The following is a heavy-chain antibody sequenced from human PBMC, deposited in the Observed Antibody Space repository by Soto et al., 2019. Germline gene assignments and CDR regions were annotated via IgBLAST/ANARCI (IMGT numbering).Heavy chain of an antibody. CDR3: ATWEPGYCSSTSCSYYYYYGMDV. Sequence: ASVRFSCTASGSTFTGYYMHWVRRAPGQGLEWMGWINPNSGGTTYAQKIQGRVTMTRDTSIRTADMALSRLRSDDTAVYYCATWEPGYCSSTSCSYYYYYGMDVWGQGTTVTVSS. D-gene: IGHD2-2*01. CDR2: INPNSGGT. V-gene: IGHV1-2*02. CDR1: GSTFTGYY. J-gene: IGHJ6*02.